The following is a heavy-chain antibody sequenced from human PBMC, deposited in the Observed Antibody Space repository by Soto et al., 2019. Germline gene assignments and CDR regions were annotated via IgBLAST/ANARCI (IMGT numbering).Heavy chain of an antibody. V-gene: IGHV1-69*01. D-gene: IGHD3-3*01. J-gene: IGHJ6*02. Sequence: QVQLVQSGAEVKKPGSSVKVSCKASGGTFSSYAISWVRQAPGQGLEWMGGIIPFFKGIHYAQKFQGRVTITADDSTSTAYMDLSDLRSEDTAVYYCARDVPLNYYDGTYYYYAMDVWGQGTTVTVSS. CDR3: ARDVPLNYYDGTYYYYAMDV. CDR2: IIPFFKGI. CDR1: GGTFSSYA.